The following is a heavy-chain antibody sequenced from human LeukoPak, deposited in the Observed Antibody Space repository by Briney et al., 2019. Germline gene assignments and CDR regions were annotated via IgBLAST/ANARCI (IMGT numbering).Heavy chain of an antibody. D-gene: IGHD6-19*01. CDR1: GGSFSGYY. CDR3: ARTINAYSSGWYEAFFGFHFDY. CDR2: INHSGST. V-gene: IGHV4-34*01. J-gene: IGHJ4*02. Sequence: SETLSLTCAVYGGSFSGYYWSWIRQPPGKGLEWIGEINHSGSTNYNPSLKSRVTISVDTSKNQFSLKLSSVTAADTAVYYCARTINAYSSGWYEAFFGFHFDYWGQGTLVTVSS.